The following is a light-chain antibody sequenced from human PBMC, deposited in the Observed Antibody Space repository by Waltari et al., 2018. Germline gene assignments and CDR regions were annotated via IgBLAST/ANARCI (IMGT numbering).Light chain of an antibody. CDR2: GAS. J-gene: IGKJ1*01. CDR3: HHYNNWPQT. V-gene: IGKV3-15*01. Sequence: EIVMTQSPATLSVSPGERATLSCRANQSVSSNLAWYQQKPGQAPRLLIYGASTRATGIPARFSGSGSGTEFTLTISSLQSEDFAVYYCHHYNNWPQTFGQGTKVEIK. CDR1: QSVSSN.